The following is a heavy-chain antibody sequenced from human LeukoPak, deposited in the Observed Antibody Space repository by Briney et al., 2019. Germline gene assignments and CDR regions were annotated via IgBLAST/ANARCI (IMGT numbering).Heavy chain of an antibody. CDR1: GFTFSDYY. V-gene: IGHV3-11*04. D-gene: IGHD5-12*01. Sequence: PGGALRLSCAASGFTFSDYYMSWIRQAPGKGLEWVSYISSSGSTIYYADSVKGRFTISRDNAKNSLYLQMNSLRAEDTAVYYCAKDGIYSGYEPPVGYFDYWGQGTLVTVSS. CDR2: ISSSGSTI. J-gene: IGHJ4*02. CDR3: AKDGIYSGYEPPVGYFDY.